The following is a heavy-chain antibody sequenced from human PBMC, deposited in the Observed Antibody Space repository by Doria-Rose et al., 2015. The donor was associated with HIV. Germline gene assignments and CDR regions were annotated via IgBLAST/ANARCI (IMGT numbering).Heavy chain of an antibody. Sequence: MSWVRQAPGKGLEWVANIKQDGSGKYYVDFVKGRFTISRDNAKNSLYLQMNSLRDEDTAIYYCAREVGPRSDPWGQGTLVTVSS. J-gene: IGHJ5*02. D-gene: IGHD1-26*01. CDR2: IKQDGSGK. CDR3: AREVGPRSDP. V-gene: IGHV3-7*05.